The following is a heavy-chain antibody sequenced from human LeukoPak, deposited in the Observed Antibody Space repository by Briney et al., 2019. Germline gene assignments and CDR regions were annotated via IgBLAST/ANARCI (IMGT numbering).Heavy chain of an antibody. V-gene: IGHV4-59*08. D-gene: IGHD2-2*01. CDR3: ASTRRVAAALDY. J-gene: IGHJ4*02. CDR1: GGSISSYY. Sequence: SETLSLTCTVSGGSISSYYWSWIRQPPGKGLEWIGYIYYSGSTNYNPSLKSRVTISVDTSKNQFSLKLSSVTAADTAVYYCASTRRVAAALDYWGQGTLVSVSS. CDR2: IYYSGST.